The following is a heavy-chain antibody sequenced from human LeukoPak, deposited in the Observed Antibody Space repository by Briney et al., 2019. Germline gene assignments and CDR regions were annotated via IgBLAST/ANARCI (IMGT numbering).Heavy chain of an antibody. CDR2: IWYDGSNK. D-gene: IGHD6-19*01. CDR1: GFTFSSYG. Sequence: GGSLRLSCAASGFTFSSYGMHWVRQAPGKGLEWVAVIWYDGSNKYYADSVKGRFTISRDNSKNTLYLQMNSLRAEDTAVYYCARDKYSSGWYLVYWGQGTLVTVSS. J-gene: IGHJ4*02. V-gene: IGHV3-33*01. CDR3: ARDKYSSGWYLVY.